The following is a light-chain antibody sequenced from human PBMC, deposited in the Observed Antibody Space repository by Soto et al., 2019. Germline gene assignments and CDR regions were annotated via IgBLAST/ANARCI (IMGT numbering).Light chain of an antibody. CDR2: AAS. Sequence: DIPMTQSPSSLSASVGDRVTITCRASQSISWYLNWYQQKPGKAPKLLIYAASSLQSGVPSRFSGSGSWTDFTLPISSLQPEDFATYYCQQSYSTPQNTFGQGTKLEIK. V-gene: IGKV1-39*01. CDR1: QSISWY. J-gene: IGKJ2*01. CDR3: QQSYSTPQNT.